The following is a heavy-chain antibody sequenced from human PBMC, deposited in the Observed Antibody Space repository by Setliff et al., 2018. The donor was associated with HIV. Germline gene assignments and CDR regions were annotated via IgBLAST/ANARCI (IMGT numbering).Heavy chain of an antibody. CDR3: ARQIEGFDN. V-gene: IGHV4-59*08. CDR2: IYYGGTT. D-gene: IGHD2-21*01. J-gene: IGHJ4*02. CDR1: GGSIGSHY. Sequence: SETLSLTCSVSGGSIGSHYWTWIRQPPGKGLEWIGFIYYGGTTDYNPSLKSRVTISVDMSKRQFSLQLTSVTTADTAVYYCARQIEGFDNWGRGTLVTVSS.